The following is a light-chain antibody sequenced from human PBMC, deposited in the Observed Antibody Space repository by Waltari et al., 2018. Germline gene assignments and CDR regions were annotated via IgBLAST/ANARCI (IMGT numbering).Light chain of an antibody. V-gene: IGKV3-20*01. J-gene: IGKJ2*01. Sequence: DIVLTQSLGPLSLSPGERVTLSCRASQTVSSHYLAWYQQKPGQAPRLLIFDASSRASGVPDRFSGSGSATDFTLTISRLEPEDFAVYYCQHYRAFGQGTTLEIK. CDR2: DAS. CDR1: QTVSSHY. CDR3: QHYRA.